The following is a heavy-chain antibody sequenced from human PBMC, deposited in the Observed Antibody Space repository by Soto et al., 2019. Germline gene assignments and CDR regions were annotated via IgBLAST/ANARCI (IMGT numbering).Heavy chain of an antibody. CDR1: GFTFRDYT. D-gene: IGHD2-8*01. Sequence: EVQLLESGGGLAQPGGSLTLSCAASGFTFRDYTMSWVRQAPGQVLECISVILSDYNTFYAGSVRGRFTISRDNSKNTVYLEMKSLRAEDTAVYYCARRTNGYVGYWGQGALVTVSS. J-gene: IGHJ4*02. CDR3: ARRTNGYVGY. CDR2: ILSDYNT. V-gene: IGHV3-23*03.